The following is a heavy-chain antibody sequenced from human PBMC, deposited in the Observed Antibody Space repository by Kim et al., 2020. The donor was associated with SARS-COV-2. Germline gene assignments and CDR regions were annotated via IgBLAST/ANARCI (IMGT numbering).Heavy chain of an antibody. CDR3: ARSEGRASWHRFDY. D-gene: IGHD3-16*02. J-gene: IGHJ4*02. CDR1: SDSMTAYY. V-gene: IGHV4-59*01. Sequence: SETLSLTCTVSSDSMTAYYWSWIRQFPGKGLEWIGYIFHSGNTNYSPSLKSRVIISWDTSRNQFSLALTSVTEADTAVYYCARSEGRASWHRFDYWGQG. CDR2: IFHSGNT.